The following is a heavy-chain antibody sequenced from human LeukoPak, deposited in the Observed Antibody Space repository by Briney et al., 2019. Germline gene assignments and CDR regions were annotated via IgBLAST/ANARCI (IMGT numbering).Heavy chain of an antibody. Sequence: SETLSLTCTVSGGSISSSSYYWGWIRQPPGKGLQWIGSIYYSGSTYYNPSLKSRVTISVDTSKNQFSLNLSSVTAADTAVYYCARHMLGGKRSFDSWGQGTLVTVSS. J-gene: IGHJ4*02. D-gene: IGHD4-23*01. CDR2: IYYSGST. V-gene: IGHV4-39*01. CDR1: GGSISSSSYY. CDR3: ARHMLGGKRSFDS.